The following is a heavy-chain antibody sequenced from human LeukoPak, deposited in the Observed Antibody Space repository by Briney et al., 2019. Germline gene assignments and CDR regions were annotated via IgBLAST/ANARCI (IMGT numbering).Heavy chain of an antibody. CDR3: VITSATGPLDY. J-gene: IGHJ4*02. V-gene: IGHV3-64D*09. CDR1: GFTFSSYA. CDR2: ISANGGNT. Sequence: GGSLRLSCSASGFTFSSYAMHWVPQAPGKGLEYVSAISANGGNTYYADSLKGRFTISRDNSKTTLYLQMSSLRVEDTAVYYCVITSATGPLDYWGQGTLVTVSS. D-gene: IGHD6-6*01.